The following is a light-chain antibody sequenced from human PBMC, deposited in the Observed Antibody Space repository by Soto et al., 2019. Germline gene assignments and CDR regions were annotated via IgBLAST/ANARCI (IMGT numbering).Light chain of an antibody. J-gene: IGKJ1*01. CDR2: GTS. V-gene: IGKV3-15*01. CDR3: QQYNKWPPWT. CDR1: QSVSSN. Sequence: EIVMTQSPATLSVSPGERATLSCRASQSVSSNLAWYQQKPGQAPRLLMYGTSTRATGVPARFSGSGSGTEFTLTIGSLQSEDFAVYYCQQYNKWPPWTFGQGTKV.